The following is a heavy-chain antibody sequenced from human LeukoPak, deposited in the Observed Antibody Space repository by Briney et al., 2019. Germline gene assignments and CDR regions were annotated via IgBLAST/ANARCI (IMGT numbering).Heavy chain of an antibody. J-gene: IGHJ3*02. CDR2: IRSDGSNK. Sequence: GGSLRLSCAASGFTFSSYGMHWVRQAPGKGLEGVAFIRSDGSNKYYADSVKGRFTISRDNSKNTLYLQMNSLRAEDTAVYYCAKDLGLCSSTSCYTDDAFDIWGQGTMVTVSS. V-gene: IGHV3-30*02. D-gene: IGHD2-2*02. CDR3: AKDLGLCSSTSCYTDDAFDI. CDR1: GFTFSSYG.